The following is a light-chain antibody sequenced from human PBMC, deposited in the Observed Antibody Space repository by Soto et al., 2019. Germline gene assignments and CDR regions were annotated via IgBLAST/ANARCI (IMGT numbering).Light chain of an antibody. CDR3: QQYNKFPSLT. CDR2: GAS. CDR1: QSVSSN. J-gene: IGKJ4*01. V-gene: IGKV3-15*01. Sequence: EIVMTQSPATLSVSPGERATLSCRASQSVSSNLAWYHQKPGQAPRLLIYGASTRATGIQARFSGSGSGTEFTLAISSLQSEDFAVYYCQQYNKFPSLTFGGGTKVEIK.